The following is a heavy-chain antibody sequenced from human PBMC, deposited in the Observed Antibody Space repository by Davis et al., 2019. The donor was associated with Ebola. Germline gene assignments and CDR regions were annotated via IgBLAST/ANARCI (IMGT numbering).Heavy chain of an antibody. CDR2: IYPGDSDT. D-gene: IGHD1-26*01. J-gene: IGHJ4*02. Sequence: GESLKISCKTSGFSFTSHWIAWVRQMPGKGLEWMGLIYPGDSDTRYSPSFEGRVTISADKSIATSYLQWSSLKASDTAMYYCVLWEGHGYRNIDSWGQGALVTVSS. CDR1: GFSFTSHW. CDR3: VLWEGHGYRNIDS. V-gene: IGHV5-51*01.